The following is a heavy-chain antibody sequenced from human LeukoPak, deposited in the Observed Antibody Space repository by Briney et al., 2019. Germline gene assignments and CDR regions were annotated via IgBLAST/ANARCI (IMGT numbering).Heavy chain of an antibody. CDR2: ISYDGSNK. J-gene: IGHJ6*02. CDR3: AKPRGYYYYGMDV. CDR1: GFTFSSYG. V-gene: IGHV3-30*18. Sequence: PGRSLRLSCAASGFTFSSYGMHWVRQAPGKGLEWVAVISYDGSNKYYADSVKGRFTISRDNSKNTLYLQMNSLRAEDTAVYYCAKPRGYYYYGMDVWGQGTTVTVSS.